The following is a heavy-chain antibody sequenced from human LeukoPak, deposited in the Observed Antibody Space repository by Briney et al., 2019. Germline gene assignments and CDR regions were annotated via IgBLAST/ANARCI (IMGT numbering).Heavy chain of an antibody. D-gene: IGHD6-19*01. CDR2: ISWNSGSI. J-gene: IGHJ4*02. CDR3: AKGTGIAVAGTGDY. CDR1: GFTFDDYA. V-gene: IGHV3-9*01. Sequence: GRSLRLSCAASGFTFDDYAMHWVRHAPGKGLEWVSGISWNSGSIVYADSVKGRFTISRDNAKNSLYLQMNSLRAEDTALYYCAKGTGIAVAGTGDYWGQGTLVTVSS.